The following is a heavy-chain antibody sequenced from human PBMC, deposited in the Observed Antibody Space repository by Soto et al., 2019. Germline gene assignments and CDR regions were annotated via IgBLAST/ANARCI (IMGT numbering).Heavy chain of an antibody. CDR1: GYTFSSYQ. Sequence: SVKVSCKASGYTFSSYQVHWVRQAPGQGLEWMGTINPGAVGTNYAQIFQDRVTMTRDTSTTTVYMELSSLRSEDTGVYYCARGIGVPAIRSNWLDPWGQGTLVTVSS. J-gene: IGHJ5*02. CDR2: INPGAVGT. CDR3: ARGIGVPAIRSNWLDP. D-gene: IGHD2-2*01. V-gene: IGHV1-46*01.